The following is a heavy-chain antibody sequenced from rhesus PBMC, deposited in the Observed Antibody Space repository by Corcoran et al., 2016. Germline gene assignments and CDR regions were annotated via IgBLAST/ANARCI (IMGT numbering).Heavy chain of an antibody. Sequence: QVQLQESGPGLVKPSETLSLTCAVSGGSISSNYWSWILQPPGKGLEWIGRRYGSGGSNDYNPSLKSRVTSSTDTSKNQFSLKRSSVTAADTAVYYCARRGSYTDAFDFWGQGLRVTVSS. CDR1: GGSISSNY. CDR3: ARRGSYTDAFDF. CDR2: RYGSGGSN. D-gene: IGHD1-44*02. J-gene: IGHJ3*01. V-gene: IGHV4-160*01.